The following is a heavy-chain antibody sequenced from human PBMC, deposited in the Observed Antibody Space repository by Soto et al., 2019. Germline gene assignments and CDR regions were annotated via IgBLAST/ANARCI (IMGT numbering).Heavy chain of an antibody. J-gene: IGHJ3*02. D-gene: IGHD2-2*01. V-gene: IGHV4-59*01. CDR1: GGSISSYY. Sequence: SETLSLTCTVPGGSISSYYWSWIRQPPGKGLEWIGYIYYSGSTNYNPSLKSRVTISVDTSKNQFSLKLSSVTAADTAVYYCARGRGGWFINQLLNAFDIWGQGTMVT. CDR3: ARGRGGWFINQLLNAFDI. CDR2: IYYSGST.